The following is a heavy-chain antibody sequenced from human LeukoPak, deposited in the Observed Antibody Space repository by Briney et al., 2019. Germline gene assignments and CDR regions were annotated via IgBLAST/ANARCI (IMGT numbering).Heavy chain of an antibody. V-gene: IGHV3-30-3*01. CDR3: ARGRVGATLTTFDY. CDR2: ISYDGSNK. J-gene: IGHJ4*02. CDR1: GFTFSTYT. Sequence: PGGSLRLSCAASGFTFSTYTMHWVRQAPGKGLEWVAVISYDGSNKYYADSVKGRFTISRDNSKNTLYLQMNSLRAEDTAVYYCARGRVGATLTTFDYWGQGTLVTVSS. D-gene: IGHD1-26*01.